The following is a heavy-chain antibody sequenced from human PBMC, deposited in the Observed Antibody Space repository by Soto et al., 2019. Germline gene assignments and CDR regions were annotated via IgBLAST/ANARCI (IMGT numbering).Heavy chain of an antibody. Sequence: QVQLVQSGAEVKKPGASVKVSCKASGYTFTNYAMHWVRQAPGQRLEWMGWINAGNGNTKYSQKFQGRVTITRDTSASTVHMEVSSLRSEDTAVYYCARGWSLYGYFDLWGRGTLVTVSS. V-gene: IGHV1-3*01. J-gene: IGHJ2*01. CDR2: INAGNGNT. CDR1: GYTFTNYA. CDR3: ARGWSLYGYFDL. D-gene: IGHD3-3*01.